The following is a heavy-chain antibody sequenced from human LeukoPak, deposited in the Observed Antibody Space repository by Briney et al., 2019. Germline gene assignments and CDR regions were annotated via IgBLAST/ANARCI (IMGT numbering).Heavy chain of an antibody. J-gene: IGHJ4*02. CDR1: GASISSGGYY. V-gene: IGHV3-23*01. CDR3: AKEAIVVVPAATREHSRDY. D-gene: IGHD2-2*01. CDR2: ISGSGGST. Sequence: LSLTCTVSGASISSGGYYWSWVRQAPGKGLEWVSAISGSGGSTYYADSVKGRFTISRDNSKNTLYLQMNSLRAEDTAVYYCAKEAIVVVPAATREHSRDYWGQGTLVTVSS.